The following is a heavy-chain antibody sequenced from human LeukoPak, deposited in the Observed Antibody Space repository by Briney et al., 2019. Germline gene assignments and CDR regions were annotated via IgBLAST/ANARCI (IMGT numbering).Heavy chain of an antibody. D-gene: IGHD3-9*01. J-gene: IGHJ4*02. CDR1: GYSFTSYW. Sequence: GESLQISCQGSGYSFTSYWIGWVRPMPGKGLEWMGLIHPSDSDTRYSPSLQGQVTISADKSSNTAYLQWRRLKASDTAMYYCARHTSGSDILTGPGDYWGQGTLVTVSS. CDR2: IHPSDSDT. CDR3: ARHTSGSDILTGPGDY. V-gene: IGHV5-51*01.